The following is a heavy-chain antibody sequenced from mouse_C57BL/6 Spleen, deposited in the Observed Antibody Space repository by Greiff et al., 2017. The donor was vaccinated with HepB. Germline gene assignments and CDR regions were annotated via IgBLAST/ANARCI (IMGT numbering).Heavy chain of an antibody. V-gene: IGHV1-26*01. CDR2: INPNNGGT. CDR1: GYTFTDYY. CDR3: ARPYDYWYFDV. J-gene: IGHJ1*03. D-gene: IGHD2-3*01. Sequence: VQLQQSGPELVKPGASVKISCKASGYTFTDYYMNWVKQSHGKSLEWIGDINPNNGGTSYNQKFKGKATLTVDKSSSTAYMELRSLTSEDSAVYYCARPYDYWYFDVWGTGTTVTVSS.